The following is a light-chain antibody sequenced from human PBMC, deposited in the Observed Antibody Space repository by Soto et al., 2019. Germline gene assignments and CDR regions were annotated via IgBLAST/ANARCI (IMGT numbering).Light chain of an antibody. V-gene: IGLV3-21*04. CDR3: QGGDSSSDHPGVV. CDR2: YDS. CDR1: NIGSKS. J-gene: IGLJ2*01. Sequence: SYELTQPPSVSVAPGKTARITCGGNNIGSKSVHWYQQKPGQAPVLVIYYDSDRPSGIPERFSGSNSGNTATLTISRVEAGDEADYYGQGGDSSSDHPGVVFGGGTKLTVL.